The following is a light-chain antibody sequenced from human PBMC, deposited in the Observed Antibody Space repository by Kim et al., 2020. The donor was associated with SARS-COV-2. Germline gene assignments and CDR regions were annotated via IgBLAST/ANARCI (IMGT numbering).Light chain of an antibody. CDR1: QSVASNY. CDR2: GTT. J-gene: IGKJ4*01. V-gene: IGKV3-20*01. Sequence: EIVLTQSPGTLPLSAGERATLSCRASQSVASNYIAWYQRKPGQAPRLLIYGTTYRANDIPDRFSGSGSGTDFTLTISRLQPQDYAVYFCQQYGTSPNTFGGGTKVDIK. CDR3: QQYGTSPNT.